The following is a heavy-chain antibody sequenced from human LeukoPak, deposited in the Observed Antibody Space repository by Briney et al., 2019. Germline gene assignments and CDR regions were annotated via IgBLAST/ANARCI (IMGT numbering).Heavy chain of an antibody. D-gene: IGHD2-2*02. CDR2: IYYNGNT. J-gene: IGHJ4*02. V-gene: IGHV4-39*01. CDR1: GGSISSSTYY. Sequence: SETLSLTCTVSGGSISSSTYYWVWIRQPPGKGLEWIGSIYYNGNTYYNPSLKSRVTISVDTSKNQFSLSLSSVTATDRAVYYCASPPGGYCSSASCYTGGYFDYWGQGSLVTVSS. CDR3: ASPPGGYCSSASCYTGGYFDY.